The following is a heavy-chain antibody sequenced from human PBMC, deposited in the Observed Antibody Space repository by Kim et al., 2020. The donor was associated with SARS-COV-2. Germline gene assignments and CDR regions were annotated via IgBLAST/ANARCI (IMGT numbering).Heavy chain of an antibody. J-gene: IGHJ5*02. Sequence: SETLSLTCIVSGDSINSGDYYSTWIRQHPGKGLEWIGYIYYSGSTYYNPSLKSRVTISVDTSKNQFSLKLSSVTAADTAVYYCARQIDYGANGDWFDPWG. CDR1: GDSINSGDYY. D-gene: IGHD4-17*01. CDR3: ARQIDYGANGDWFDP. CDR2: IYYSGST. V-gene: IGHV4-31*03.